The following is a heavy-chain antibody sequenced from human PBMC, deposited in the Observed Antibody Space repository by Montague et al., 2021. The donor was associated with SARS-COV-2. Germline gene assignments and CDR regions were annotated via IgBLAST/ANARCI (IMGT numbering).Heavy chain of an antibody. Sequence: PALVKPTQTLTLTCTFSGFSLSTSGMCVSWVRQPPGKALEWLALXDWDDNKFHSTSLKTRLTISKYTSKNQVVLTMTNVDPVDTATYYCARSLYDILTGYYHPFDYWGQGTLVTVSS. V-gene: IGHV2-70*20. CDR2: XDWDDNK. CDR1: GFSLSTSGMC. D-gene: IGHD3-9*01. CDR3: ARSLYDILTGYYHPFDY. J-gene: IGHJ4*02.